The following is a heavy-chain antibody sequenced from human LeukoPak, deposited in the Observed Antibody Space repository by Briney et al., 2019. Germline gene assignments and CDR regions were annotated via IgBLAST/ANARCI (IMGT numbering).Heavy chain of an antibody. D-gene: IGHD6-19*01. CDR3: ARDWFGWYADY. J-gene: IGHJ4*02. Sequence: ASVKVSCKASGYTFTSYGISWVRQAPGQGLEWMGWISAYNSNTNYAQKLQGRVTMTTDTSTSTAYMELRSLRFDDTAVYYCARDWFGWYADYWGQGTLVTVSS. CDR2: ISAYNSNT. V-gene: IGHV1-18*01. CDR1: GYTFTSYG.